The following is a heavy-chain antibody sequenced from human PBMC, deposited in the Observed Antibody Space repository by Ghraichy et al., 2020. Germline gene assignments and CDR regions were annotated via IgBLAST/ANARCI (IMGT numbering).Heavy chain of an antibody. CDR3: ARIIAAGGRAFDY. D-gene: IGHD6-13*01. Sequence: VANIKSDGSETYYLDSVEGRFTISRDNAKNSLYLQMDSLRAEDAAVYYCARIIAAGGRAFDYWGRGTL. V-gene: IGHV3-7*01. CDR2: IKSDGSET. J-gene: IGHJ4*02.